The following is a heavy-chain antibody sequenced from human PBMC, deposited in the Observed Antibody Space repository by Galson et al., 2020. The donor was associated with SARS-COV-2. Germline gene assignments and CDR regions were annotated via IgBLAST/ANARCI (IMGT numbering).Heavy chain of an antibody. D-gene: IGHD3-22*01. Sequence: ASVKVSCKASGGTFSNYAISWVRQAPGQGLEWMGGIIPFLGTPNYAQKFQDRVTITTDESTSTAYMEVNSLRSDDTAIYYCARGHAHYDNSGYRTGWFDPWGQGSLVTVSS. CDR3: ARGHAHYDNSGYRTGWFDP. J-gene: IGHJ5*02. CDR1: GGTFSNYA. V-gene: IGHV1-69*05. CDR2: IIPFLGTP.